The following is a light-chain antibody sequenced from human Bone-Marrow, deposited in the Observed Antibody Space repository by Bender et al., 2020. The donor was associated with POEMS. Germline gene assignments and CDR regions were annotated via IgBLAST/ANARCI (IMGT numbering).Light chain of an antibody. V-gene: IGLV2-11*01. CDR3: CSYAGTYTANYV. J-gene: IGLJ1*01. Sequence: QSPLTQPASVSGSPGQSITISCSGTSSDIGTYNHVSWYQQHPGKAPKLMIYDVSKRPSGVPDRFSGSKSANTASLTISGLQAEDEADYYCCSYAGTYTANYVFGTGTTVTVL. CDR2: DVS. CDR1: SSDIGTYNH.